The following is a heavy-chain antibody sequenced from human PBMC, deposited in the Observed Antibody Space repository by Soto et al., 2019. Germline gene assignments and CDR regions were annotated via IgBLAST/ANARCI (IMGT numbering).Heavy chain of an antibody. CDR1: GGTFSSNA. CDR3: AIPSGITGMNHYYWYGMDV. V-gene: IGHV1-69*13. Sequence: GASVKVSCKASGGTFSSNAISWVRQAPGQGLEWMGGIIPIVGPASYAQKFQGRVTITADESTSTAYMELSSLRSEDTAVYYCAIPSGITGMNHYYWYGMDVWGQGTTVTVSS. J-gene: IGHJ6*02. CDR2: IIPIVGPA. D-gene: IGHD1-20*01.